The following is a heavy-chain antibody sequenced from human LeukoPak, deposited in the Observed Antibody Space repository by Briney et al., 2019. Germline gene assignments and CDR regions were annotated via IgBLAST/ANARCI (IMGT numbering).Heavy chain of an antibody. V-gene: IGHV4-31*03. CDR2: IHHSGST. CDR1: GGSIRSSYYY. J-gene: IGHJ5*02. D-gene: IGHD3-10*01. Sequence: PSETLSLTCTVSGGSIRSSYYYWGWIRQPPGKGLEWIGYIHHSGSTYYNPSLKSRLIISLDTSKNQFSLKLNSVTAADTAVYYCANYGSGSYRFDPWGQGTLVTVSS. CDR3: ANYGSGSYRFDP.